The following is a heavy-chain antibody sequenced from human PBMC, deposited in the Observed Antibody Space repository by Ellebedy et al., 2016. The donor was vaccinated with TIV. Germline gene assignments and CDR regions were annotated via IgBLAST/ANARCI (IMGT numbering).Heavy chain of an antibody. CDR3: ARIWPGYSCEIDH. Sequence: MPSETLSLTCTVSGRSIRSSSYHWGWIRQPPGKGLEWIGSIYYTGSTYYSPSLKSRVTLSVDLSKNHFSLKLNSVTAADSAVYFCARIWPGYSCEIDHWGQGTLVSVSS. D-gene: IGHD3/OR15-3a*01. J-gene: IGHJ4*02. V-gene: IGHV4-39*02. CDR2: IYYTGST. CDR1: GRSIRSSSYH.